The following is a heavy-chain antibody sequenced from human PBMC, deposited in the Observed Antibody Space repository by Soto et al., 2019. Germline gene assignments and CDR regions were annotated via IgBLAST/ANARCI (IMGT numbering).Heavy chain of an antibody. CDR1: GGTFSSYA. Sequence: QVQLVQSGAEVKKPGSSVKVSCKASGGTFSSYAISWVRQAPGQGLEWMGGIIPIFGTANYAQKFQGRVTITADESTSTAYMELSSRRSEDTAVYYCARDGKNYDFWSGYPGYYYYGMDVWGQGTTVTVSS. CDR2: IIPIFGTA. D-gene: IGHD3-3*01. J-gene: IGHJ6*02. V-gene: IGHV1-69*01. CDR3: ARDGKNYDFWSGYPGYYYYGMDV.